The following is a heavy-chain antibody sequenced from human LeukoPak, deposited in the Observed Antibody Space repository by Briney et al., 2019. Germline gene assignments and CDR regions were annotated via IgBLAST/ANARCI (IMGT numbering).Heavy chain of an antibody. V-gene: IGHV1-2*02. J-gene: IGHJ4*02. Sequence: SVKVSCKTSRYRFTGFYIHWVRQAPGQRLEWMGWINPNTGGTNFPQKFQRRVTITTDTSMNTAFMDLRGLTADDTAVYYCAREGDFHGSGRGDFWGQGTLVIVSS. CDR1: RYRFTGFY. D-gene: IGHD3-10*01. CDR2: INPNTGGT. CDR3: AREGDFHGSGRGDF.